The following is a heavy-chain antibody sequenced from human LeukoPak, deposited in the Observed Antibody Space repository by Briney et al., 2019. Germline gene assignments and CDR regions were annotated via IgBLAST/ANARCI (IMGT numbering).Heavy chain of an antibody. Sequence: GASVKVSCKASGYTFTSYDINWVRQATGQGLEWMGWMNPNSGNTGYTQKFQGRVTFTRNTSIRTAYMELSSLRSQDTAVYYCVRGASRSFDLWGPGTLVTVSS. CDR2: MNPNSGNT. CDR1: GYTFTSYD. V-gene: IGHV1-8*03. CDR3: VRGASRSFDL. J-gene: IGHJ4*02.